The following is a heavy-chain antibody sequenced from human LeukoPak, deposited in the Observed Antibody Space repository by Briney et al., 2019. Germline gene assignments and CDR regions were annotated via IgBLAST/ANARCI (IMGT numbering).Heavy chain of an antibody. CDR3: AKASGYSYGSGY. CDR2: ISGSGGST. J-gene: IGHJ4*02. Sequence: GGSLRLSCAASGFTFSSYAMSWARQAPGKGLEWVSAISGSGGSTYYADSVKGRFTISRDNSKNTLYLQMNSLRAEDTAVYYCAKASGYSYGSGYWGQGTLVTVSS. V-gene: IGHV3-23*01. D-gene: IGHD5-18*01. CDR1: GFTFSSYA.